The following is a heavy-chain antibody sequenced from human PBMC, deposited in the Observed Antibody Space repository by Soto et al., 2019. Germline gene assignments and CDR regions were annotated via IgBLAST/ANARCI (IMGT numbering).Heavy chain of an antibody. CDR3: ARGARIAAAGKESGFDY. V-gene: IGHV3-33*01. J-gene: IGHJ4*02. Sequence: GGSLRLSCAASGFTFSSYGMHWVRQAPGKGLEWVAVIWYDGSNKYYADSVKGRFTISRDNSKNTLYLQMNSLRAEDTAVYYCARGARIAAAGKESGFDYWGQGTLVTVSS. CDR1: GFTFSSYG. D-gene: IGHD6-13*01. CDR2: IWYDGSNK.